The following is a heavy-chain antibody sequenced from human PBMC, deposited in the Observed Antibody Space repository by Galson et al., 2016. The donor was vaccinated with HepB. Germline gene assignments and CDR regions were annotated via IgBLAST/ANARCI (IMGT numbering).Heavy chain of an antibody. CDR1: GGSISGYY. Sequence: SETLSLTCTVSGGSISGYYWSWLRQPPGKGPEWIGYIHYTGTTNYNPSLESRVTISVDTSDNRFSLTVRSVTAADTAVYYCARKYSRLWFDSWGQGTLVAVSS. J-gene: IGHJ5*01. D-gene: IGHD4-11*01. V-gene: IGHV4-59*01. CDR3: ARKYSRLWFDS. CDR2: IHYTGTT.